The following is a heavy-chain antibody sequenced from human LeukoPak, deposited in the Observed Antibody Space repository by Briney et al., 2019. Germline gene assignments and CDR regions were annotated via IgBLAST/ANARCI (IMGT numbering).Heavy chain of an antibody. CDR3: ARGIAAAEASDY. J-gene: IGHJ4*02. CDR1: GFTFSSYS. Sequence: GGSLRLSCAASGFTFSSYSMNWVRQAPGKGLEWVSYISSSSSTLYYADSVKGRFTISRDNAKNSLYLQMNSLRAEDTAVYYCARGIAAAEASDYWGQGTLVTVSS. D-gene: IGHD6-13*01. CDR2: ISSSSSTL. V-gene: IGHV3-48*01.